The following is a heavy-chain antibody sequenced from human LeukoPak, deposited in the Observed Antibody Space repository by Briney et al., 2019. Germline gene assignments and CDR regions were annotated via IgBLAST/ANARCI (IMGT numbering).Heavy chain of an antibody. J-gene: IGHJ3*02. D-gene: IGHD3-16*02. Sequence: SETLSLTCTVSGGSISSYYWGWIRQPPGKGLEWIGSIYYSGSTYYNPSLKSRVTISVDTSKNQFSLKLSSVTAADTAVYYCAGSHYDYVWGSYRIEPDAFDIWGQGTMVTVSS. CDR2: IYYSGST. CDR3: AGSHYDYVWGSYRIEPDAFDI. CDR1: GGSISSYY. V-gene: IGHV4-39*07.